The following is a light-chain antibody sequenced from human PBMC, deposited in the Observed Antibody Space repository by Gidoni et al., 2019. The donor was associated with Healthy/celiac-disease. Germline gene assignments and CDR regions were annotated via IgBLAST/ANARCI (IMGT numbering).Light chain of an antibody. V-gene: IGKV1-39*01. J-gene: IGKJ4*01. CDR1: LSISSY. Sequence: DIQMTQSRSSLSASVGDSVTTTCRASLSISSYLNWYQQKPGKAPRLLIYDASSLHSGVPSRFSGSGSGTDFTLTISSLQPEDFAAYYCQQNYSTPLTFGGGTKVEIK. CDR3: QQNYSTPLT. CDR2: DAS.